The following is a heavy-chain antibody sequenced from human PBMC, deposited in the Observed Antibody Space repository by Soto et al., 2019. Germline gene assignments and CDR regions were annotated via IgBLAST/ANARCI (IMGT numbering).Heavy chain of an antibody. CDR2: ISSSGSTI. D-gene: IGHD3-9*01. CDR3: AREAGYFDSSYYYMDV. J-gene: IGHJ6*03. Sequence: GGSLRLSCAASGFTFSDYYMSWIRQAPGKGLEWVSYISSSGSTIYYADSVKGRFTISRDNAKNSLYLQMNSLRAEDTAVYYCAREAGYFDSSYYYMDVWGKGTTVTVSS. V-gene: IGHV3-11*01. CDR1: GFTFSDYY.